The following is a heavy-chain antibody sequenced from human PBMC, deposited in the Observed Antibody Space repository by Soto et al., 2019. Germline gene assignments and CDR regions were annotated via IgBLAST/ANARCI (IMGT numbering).Heavy chain of an antibody. J-gene: IGHJ6*02. CDR1: GFTFSSYG. D-gene: IGHD6-19*01. CDR3: AKDLGSGWYSGMDV. V-gene: IGHV3-30*18. CDR2: ISYDGSNK. Sequence: PGGSLRLSCAASGFTFSSYGMHWVRQAPGKGLEWVAVISYDGSNKYYADSVKGRFTISRDNSKNTLYLQMNSLRAEDTAVYYCAKDLGSGWYSGMDVWGQGTTVTVSS.